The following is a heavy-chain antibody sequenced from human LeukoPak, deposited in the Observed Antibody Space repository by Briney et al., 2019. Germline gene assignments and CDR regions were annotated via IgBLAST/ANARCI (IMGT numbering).Heavy chain of an antibody. CDR1: GYTFTSYG. Sequence: GASVKVSCKASGYTFTSYGISWVRQAPGQGLEWMGWISAYNGNTNYAQKLQGRVTMTTDTSTSTAYMELRSLRSDDTAVYYCARYYDSSGYYYYYYYGMDVWGQGTTVTVSS. J-gene: IGHJ6*02. CDR2: ISAYNGNT. V-gene: IGHV1-18*01. CDR3: ARYYDSSGYYYYYYYGMDV. D-gene: IGHD3-22*01.